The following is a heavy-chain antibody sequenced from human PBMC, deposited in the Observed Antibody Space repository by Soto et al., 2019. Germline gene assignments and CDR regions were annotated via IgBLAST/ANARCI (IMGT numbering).Heavy chain of an antibody. CDR1: GGTFSDYA. CDR3: ARGRGIGFSSTWNIYWYYNMDV. Sequence: QVQLVQSGAEVRKSGSSVKVSCKAAGGTFSDYALSWVRQAPGQGLEWMGGIIPMFATTNYAQKFQGRVTITADDSATTAHMELSSLKAEDTAGYYCARGRGIGFSSTWNIYWYYNMDVWGQGTTVTVSS. D-gene: IGHD6-13*01. CDR2: IIPMFATT. V-gene: IGHV1-69*01. J-gene: IGHJ6*02.